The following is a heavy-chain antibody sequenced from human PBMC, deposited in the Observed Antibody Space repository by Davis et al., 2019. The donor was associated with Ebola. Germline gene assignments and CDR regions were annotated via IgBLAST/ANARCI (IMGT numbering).Heavy chain of an antibody. CDR3: ARDALGLLIFGYFDY. Sequence: GGSLRLSCAASGSTFRSYAMSWVRQAPGKGLEWVSAISGSGGSTYYADSVKGRFTISRDNAKNSLYLQMNSLRDEDTAVYYCARDALGLLIFGYFDYWGQGTLVTVSS. CDR1: GSTFRSYA. D-gene: IGHD3-3*01. V-gene: IGHV3-23*01. CDR2: ISGSGGST. J-gene: IGHJ4*02.